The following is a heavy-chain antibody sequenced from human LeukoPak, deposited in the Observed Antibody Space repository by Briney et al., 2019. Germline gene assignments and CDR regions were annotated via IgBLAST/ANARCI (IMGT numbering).Heavy chain of an antibody. D-gene: IGHD1-1*01. CDR3: ARSAGTWFDP. CDR1: GFTFSTYE. CDR2: IDSSGNTI. V-gene: IGHV3-48*03. J-gene: IGHJ5*02. Sequence: PGGSLKLSCAASGFTFSTYEMNWVRQAPGKGLEWVSYIDSSGNTIYYADSVKGRFTISRDNAKNSLYLQMNSLRAEDTAVYYCARSAGTWFDPWGQGTLVTVSS.